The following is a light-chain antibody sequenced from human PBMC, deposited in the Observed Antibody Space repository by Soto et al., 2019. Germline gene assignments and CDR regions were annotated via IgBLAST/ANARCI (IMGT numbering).Light chain of an antibody. J-gene: IGLJ1*01. CDR2: EGT. CDR1: GNDVGSYNF. CDR3: FSYAGSTYV. Sequence: QSVLTQPRSVSGSPGQSVTVSCTGTGNDVGSYNFVSWYQQYPGKVPKLMIYEGTKRPSGVSNRFSGSKSGNTASLTISGLQAEDEADYYCFSYAGSTYVFGTGTKVTVL. V-gene: IGLV2-23*01.